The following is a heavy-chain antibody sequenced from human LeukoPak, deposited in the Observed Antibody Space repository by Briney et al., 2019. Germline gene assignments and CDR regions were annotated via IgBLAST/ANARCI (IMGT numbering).Heavy chain of an antibody. J-gene: IGHJ4*02. Sequence: GGSLRLSCAASGFTFSGSAMHWVRQASGKGLEWVGRIRSKANSYATAYAASVKGRFTISRDDSKNTAYLQMNSLKTEETAVYYCATSLLRGGSYRFDYWGQGTLVTVSS. V-gene: IGHV3-73*01. CDR3: ATSLLRGGSYRFDY. CDR2: IRSKANSYAT. D-gene: IGHD1-26*01. CDR1: GFTFSGSA.